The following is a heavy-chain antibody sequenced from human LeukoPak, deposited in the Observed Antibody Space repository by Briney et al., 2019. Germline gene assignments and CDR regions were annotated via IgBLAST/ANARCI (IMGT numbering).Heavy chain of an antibody. J-gene: IGHJ4*02. V-gene: IGHV3-48*03. CDR2: ISGSGSTI. Sequence: PGGSLRLSCAASGFTFSSYEINWVRQAPGKGLEWVSYISGSGSTIYYVDSVKGRFTISRDNAKNSLYLQMHSLRAEDTAEYSCARGGGTYCTNGICYYFDYWGQGTLVTVSS. CDR1: GFTFSSYE. D-gene: IGHD2-8*01. CDR3: ARGGGTYCTNGICYYFDY.